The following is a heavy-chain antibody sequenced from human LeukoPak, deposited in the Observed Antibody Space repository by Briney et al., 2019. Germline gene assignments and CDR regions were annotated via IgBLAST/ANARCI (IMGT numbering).Heavy chain of an antibody. V-gene: IGHV3-21*01. CDR3: ARSLGGGVEMATVRLFDY. D-gene: IGHD5-24*01. Sequence: PGGSLRLSCTASGFSFSTCGMNWVRQAPGKGLEWVSSISTSSTYMSYTDSVKGRFTISRDSAKNSLYLQMNSLRAEDTAVYYCARSLGGGVEMATVRLFDYWGQGTLVTVSS. CDR2: ISTSSTYM. J-gene: IGHJ4*02. CDR1: GFSFSTCG.